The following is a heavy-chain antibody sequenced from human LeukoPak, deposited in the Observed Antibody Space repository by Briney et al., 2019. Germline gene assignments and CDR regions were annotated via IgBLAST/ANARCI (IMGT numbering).Heavy chain of an antibody. CDR2: FNSDGSWT. CDR3: VSFYETY. J-gene: IGHJ4*02. CDR1: GNYW. D-gene: IGHD2/OR15-2a*01. Sequence: GGSLRLSCAASGNYWMHWVRQVPGKGLVWVSHFNSDGSWTSYADSVKGRFTTSKDNAKNTVYLQMNSLRAEDTAVYYCVSFYETYWGRGTLVTVSS. V-gene: IGHV3-74*01.